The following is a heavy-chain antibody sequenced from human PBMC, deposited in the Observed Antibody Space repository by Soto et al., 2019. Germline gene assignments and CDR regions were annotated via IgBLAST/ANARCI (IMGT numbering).Heavy chain of an antibody. V-gene: IGHV1-69*08. J-gene: IGHJ4*02. D-gene: IGHD2-21*02. CDR2: IIPILGIA. Sequence: QVQLVQSGAEVKKPGSSVKVSCKASGGTFSSYTISWVRQAPGQGLEWMGRIIPILGIAKYAQKVQGRVTITEDQSTSTAYMERSSLRSEDTAVYYCARDPACGGNSDYFEYWGQGTLVSVSS. CDR1: GGTFSSYT. CDR3: ARDPACGGNSDYFEY.